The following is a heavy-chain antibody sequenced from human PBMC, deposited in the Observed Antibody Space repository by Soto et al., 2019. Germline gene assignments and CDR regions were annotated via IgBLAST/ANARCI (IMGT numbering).Heavy chain of an antibody. Sequence: GGSLRLSCAASGFTFSDSAMHWVRQASGKGLEWVGRIKSHADTYATAYAASGKGRFTISRDDSKSTAYLQMNSLKTEDTAGYYCANFGDYGGFDPWGQGTLVTVSS. CDR3: ANFGDYGGFDP. CDR2: IKSHADTYAT. V-gene: IGHV3-73*01. J-gene: IGHJ5*02. CDR1: GFTFSDSA. D-gene: IGHD3-10*01.